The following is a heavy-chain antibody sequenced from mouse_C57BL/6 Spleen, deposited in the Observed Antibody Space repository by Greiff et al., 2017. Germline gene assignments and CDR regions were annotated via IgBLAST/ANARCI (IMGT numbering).Heavy chain of an antibody. V-gene: IGHV1-53*01. CDR1: GYTFTSSW. J-gene: IGHJ2*01. CDR2: INPSNGGT. D-gene: IGHD1-1*01. CDR3: AREGLLLRTFDY. Sequence: QVQLQQPGTELVKPGASVKLSCKASGYTFTSSWMHWVKQRPGQGLEWIGNINPSNGGTNYNEKFKSKATLTVDKSSSTSYMQLSSLTSEDSAVYYCAREGLLLRTFDYWGQGTTLTVSS.